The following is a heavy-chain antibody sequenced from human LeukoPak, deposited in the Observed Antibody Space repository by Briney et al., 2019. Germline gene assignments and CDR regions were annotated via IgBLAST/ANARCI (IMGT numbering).Heavy chain of an antibody. J-gene: IGHJ5*02. CDR2: ISGSGGST. V-gene: IGHV3-23*01. CDR3: AKALQYCSGGSCLNWFDP. CDR1: GVTFSSCY. D-gene: IGHD2-15*01. Sequence: GGSLTLSCAASGVTFSSCYMSWVRQAPGPGMEWVSAISGSGGSTYYADSVQGRFTISRDNSKNTLYLQMNSLRAEDTAVYYCAKALQYCSGGSCLNWFDPWGQGTLVTVSS.